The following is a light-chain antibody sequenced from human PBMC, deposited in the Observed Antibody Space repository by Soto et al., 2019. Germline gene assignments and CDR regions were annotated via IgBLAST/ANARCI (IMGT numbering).Light chain of an antibody. V-gene: IGLV3-1*01. CDR2: QDS. CDR3: QAWDSSTAV. Sequence: SYELTQPPSVSVSPGQTASIPCSGDKLGYKYACWYQQKTGQSPVLVIYQDSKRPSGIPERFSGSNSGNTATLTIRGTQAMDEADYYCQAWDSSTAVFGGGTKLTVL. J-gene: IGLJ2*01. CDR1: KLGYKY.